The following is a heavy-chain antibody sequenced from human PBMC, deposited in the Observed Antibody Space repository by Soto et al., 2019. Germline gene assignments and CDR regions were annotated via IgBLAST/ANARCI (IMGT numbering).Heavy chain of an antibody. CDR3: ARPANTVADHFDL. CDR1: GYTFTIYW. Sequence: PVESLKISCQVSGYTFTIYWIGWVRQMPGKGLEWMGIIYPSDSDTRYSPSFQGQVTISADQSINTAYLQWDSLKASDTAIYYCARPANTVADHFDLWGQGTPVTVPQ. J-gene: IGHJ4*02. CDR2: IYPSDSDT. V-gene: IGHV5-51*01. D-gene: IGHD4-17*01.